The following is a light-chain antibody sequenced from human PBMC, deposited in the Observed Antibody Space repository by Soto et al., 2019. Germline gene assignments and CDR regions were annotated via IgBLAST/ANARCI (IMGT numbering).Light chain of an antibody. Sequence: EIVLTQSPATLSLSPGERATLSCRASQSVSSSYLAWYQQKPGQAPRLLIYGASSRATGIPDRFSGSGSGTDFTLAISRLEPEDFAMYYCQQCGSSGTFGQGTKV. V-gene: IGKV3-20*01. CDR1: QSVSSSY. CDR3: QQCGSSGT. CDR2: GAS. J-gene: IGKJ1*01.